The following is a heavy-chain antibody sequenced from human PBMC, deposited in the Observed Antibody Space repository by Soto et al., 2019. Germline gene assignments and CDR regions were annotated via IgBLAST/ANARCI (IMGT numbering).Heavy chain of an antibody. CDR2: ISSSGSTI. CDR1: GFTFSDYY. J-gene: IGHJ6*03. Sequence: GGSLRLSCAASGFTFSDYYMSWIRQAPGKGLEWVSYISSSGSTIYYADSVKGRFTISRDNAKNSLYLQMNSLRAEDTAVYYCARVRPECSGGSCPVGYYYYYYMDVWGKGTTVTVSS. CDR3: ARVRPECSGGSCPVGYYYYYYMDV. D-gene: IGHD2-15*01. V-gene: IGHV3-11*01.